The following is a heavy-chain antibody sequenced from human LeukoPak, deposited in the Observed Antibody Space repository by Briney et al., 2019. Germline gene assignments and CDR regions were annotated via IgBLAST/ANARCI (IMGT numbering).Heavy chain of an antibody. CDR2: ISYDGNTK. V-gene: IGHV3-30*18. D-gene: IGHD4-23*01. CDR3: AKDLDDYGGNGRGY. CDR1: GFTFSAYG. J-gene: IGHJ4*02. Sequence: GGSLRLSCAASGFTFSAYGMHWVRQAPGKGLEWVAVISYDGNTKYYVDSVKGRFTISRDNSKNTLYLQMNSLRAEDTAVYYCAKDLDDYGGNGRGYWGQGTLVTVSS.